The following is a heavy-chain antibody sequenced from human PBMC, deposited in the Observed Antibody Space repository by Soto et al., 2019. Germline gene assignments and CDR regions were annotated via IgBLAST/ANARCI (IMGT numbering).Heavy chain of an antibody. CDR1: GFTFSRYG. Sequence: LTLSCAASGFTFSRYGMHWVRQAPGKGLEWVAVISYDVSNKYYADSVKGRFTISRDNSKNTLYLQMNSLRDEDTAVYYLGKGTGGAIDYWGQGTLVTVSS. D-gene: IGHD4-17*01. J-gene: IGHJ4*02. CDR2: ISYDVSNK. CDR3: GKGTGGAIDY. V-gene: IGHV3-30*18.